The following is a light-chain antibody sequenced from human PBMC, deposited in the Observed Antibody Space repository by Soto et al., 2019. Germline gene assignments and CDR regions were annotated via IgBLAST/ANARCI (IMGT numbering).Light chain of an antibody. CDR1: SGHSSYA. CDR2: LNSDGSH. J-gene: IGLJ2*01. Sequence: QPVLTQSPSASASLGASVKLTCTLSSGHSSYAIAWHQQQPEKGPRYLMKLNSDGSHTKGDGIPDRFSGSSSGAERYLTISSLQSEDEADYYCQTWGTGNVVFGGGTQLSVL. CDR3: QTWGTGNVV. V-gene: IGLV4-69*01.